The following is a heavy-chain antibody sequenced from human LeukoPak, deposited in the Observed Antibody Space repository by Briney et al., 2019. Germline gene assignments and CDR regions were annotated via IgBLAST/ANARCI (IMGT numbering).Heavy chain of an antibody. V-gene: IGHV4-59*08. CDR2: IYYSGST. CDR1: GDSISGFY. J-gene: IGHJ4*02. Sequence: PSETLSLTCTVSGDSISGFYWSWIRQPPGKGLEWIGYIYYSGSTHYNPSLQSRVTISVDTSKNQFSLKLSSVTAADTAVYYCARAHYADFPRGPYYFDYWGQGTLVTVSS. D-gene: IGHD4-17*01. CDR3: ARAHYADFPRGPYYFDY.